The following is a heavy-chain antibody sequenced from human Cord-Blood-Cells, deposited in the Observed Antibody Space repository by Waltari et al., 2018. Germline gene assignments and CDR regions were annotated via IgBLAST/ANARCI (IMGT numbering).Heavy chain of an antibody. J-gene: IGHJ3*02. V-gene: IGHV4-39*01. CDR2: SYYSGST. CDR1: GGSISSSSYY. D-gene: IGHD3-3*01. Sequence: QLQLQESGPGLVKPSETLSLTCTVSGGSISSSSYYWGWIRQPPGKGLEWIGSSYYSGSTYYNPSLKSRVTISVDTSKNQFSLKLSSVTAADTAVYYCASPYYDFWSGYYQEAFDIWGQGTMVTVSS. CDR3: ASPYYDFWSGYYQEAFDI.